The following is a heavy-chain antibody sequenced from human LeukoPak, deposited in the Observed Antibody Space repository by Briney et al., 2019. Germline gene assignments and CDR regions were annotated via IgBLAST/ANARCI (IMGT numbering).Heavy chain of an antibody. CDR3: ARNYGDYWYFDL. D-gene: IGHD4-17*01. CDR2: ISSSGSTI. V-gene: IGHV3-48*03. CDR1: GFTFSGYE. J-gene: IGHJ2*01. Sequence: GGSLRLSCAASGFTFSGYEMNWVRQAPGKGLEWVSYISSSGSTIYYADSVRGRFTISRDNAKNSLYLQMNSLRAEDTAVYYCARNYGDYWYFDLWGRGTLVTVSS.